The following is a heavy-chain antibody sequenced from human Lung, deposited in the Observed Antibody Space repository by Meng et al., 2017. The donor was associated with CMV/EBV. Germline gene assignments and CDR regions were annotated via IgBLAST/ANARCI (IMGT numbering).Heavy chain of an antibody. D-gene: IGHD6-19*01. CDR3: ASFPPPGKQWLVADY. V-gene: IGHV4-4*02. J-gene: IGHJ4*02. CDR1: GGSISSSNW. Sequence: VHLQESGPGLVQPSGTLSLTCAVSGGSISSSNWWSWVRQPPGKGLEWIGEIYHSGSTNYNPSLKSRVTISVDKSKNQFSLKLSSVTAADTAVYYCASFPPPGKQWLVADYWGQGTLVTVSS. CDR2: IYHSGST.